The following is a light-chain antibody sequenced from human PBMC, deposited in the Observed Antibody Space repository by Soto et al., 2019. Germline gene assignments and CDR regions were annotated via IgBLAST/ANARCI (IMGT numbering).Light chain of an antibody. CDR3: QQFNNWPRT. J-gene: IGKJ1*01. CDR1: QSVRSK. V-gene: IGKV3-15*01. Sequence: EIAMTQSPATLSVSPGERATLSCRASQSVRSKLAWYQQKPGQAPRLLIYDASTRATGIPARFSGSGSGTEFTLTISSLQSEDFAVYYCQQFNNWPRTFGQGTKVEIK. CDR2: DAS.